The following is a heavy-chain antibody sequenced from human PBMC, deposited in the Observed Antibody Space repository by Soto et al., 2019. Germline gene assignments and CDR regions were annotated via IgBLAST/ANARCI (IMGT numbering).Heavy chain of an antibody. CDR3: AKRDGGLFDY. V-gene: IGHV3-23*01. J-gene: IGHJ4*02. D-gene: IGHD2-15*01. CDR1: GFTFSSYA. Sequence: PXESLRLSFAASGFTFSSYAMSWVRQAPGKGLERVSAISGSGGSTYYADSVKGRFTISRDNSKNTLYLQMNSLRAEDTAVYYCAKRDGGLFDYWGQGTLVTVSS. CDR2: ISGSGGST.